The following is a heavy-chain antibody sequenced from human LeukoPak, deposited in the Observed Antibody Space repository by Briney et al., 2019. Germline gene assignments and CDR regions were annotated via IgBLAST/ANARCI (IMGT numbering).Heavy chain of an antibody. D-gene: IGHD1-26*01. CDR2: ISAYNGNT. CDR1: GYTFTSYG. Sequence: ASVKVSCKASGYTFTSYGISWVRQAPGQGLEWMGWISAYNGNTNYAQKLQGRVTMTTDTSTSTAYVELRSLRSDDTAVYYCAREFFGGSYGDYWGQGTLVTVSS. V-gene: IGHV1-18*01. J-gene: IGHJ4*02. CDR3: AREFFGGSYGDY.